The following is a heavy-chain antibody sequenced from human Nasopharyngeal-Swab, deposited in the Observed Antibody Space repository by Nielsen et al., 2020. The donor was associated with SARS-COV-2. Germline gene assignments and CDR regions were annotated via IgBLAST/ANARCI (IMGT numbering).Heavy chain of an antibody. CDR1: GYTFTSYA. J-gene: IGHJ5*02. V-gene: IGHV1-3*01. Sequence: ASVKVSCKTSGYTFTSYAMHWVRQAPGQSLEWMGWINAGNGNTKYSQKFQGRLTITRDTSASTAYMELSSLRSEDPAVYYCVRGLLWFGELSWFDPWGQGTLVTVSS. CDR3: VRGLLWFGELSWFDP. CDR2: INAGNGNT. D-gene: IGHD3-10*01.